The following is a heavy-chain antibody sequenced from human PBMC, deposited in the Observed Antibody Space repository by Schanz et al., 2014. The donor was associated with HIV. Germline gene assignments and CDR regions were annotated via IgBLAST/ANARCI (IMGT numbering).Heavy chain of an antibody. Sequence: EVQLLESGGGLVQPGGSLRLSCAVSGFTLSSYWMNWVRQAPGKGLEWVANIKQDGSEKHYVDSVKGRFTISRDNAQNSLYLQMNSLRAEDTAVYYCARDNRGDYCLDYWGQGTLVTVSS. CDR3: ARDNRGDYCLDY. J-gene: IGHJ4*02. V-gene: IGHV3-7*01. CDR1: GFTLSSYW. CDR2: IKQDGSEK. D-gene: IGHD4-17*01.